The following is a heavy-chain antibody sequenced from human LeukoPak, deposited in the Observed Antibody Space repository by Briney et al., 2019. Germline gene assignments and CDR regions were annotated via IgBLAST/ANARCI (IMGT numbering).Heavy chain of an antibody. CDR2: IHYTGST. CDR3: ARGGYYGSGNDFRFDP. CDR1: GGSISSGSYY. Sequence: TSETLSLTCTVSGGSISSGSYYWSWIRQPAGKGLECIGYIHYTGSTNYNPSLKSRVTISVETSKNQFSLKLKSVTAADTAVYYCARGGYYGSGNDFRFDPWGQGTLVTVSS. V-gene: IGHV4-61*10. J-gene: IGHJ5*02. D-gene: IGHD3-10*01.